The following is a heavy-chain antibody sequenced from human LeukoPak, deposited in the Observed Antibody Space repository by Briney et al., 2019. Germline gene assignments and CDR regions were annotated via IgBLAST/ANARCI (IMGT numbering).Heavy chain of an antibody. CDR1: GFTSSSYE. J-gene: IGHJ6*04. CDR3: AREISCSSTSCYDDYYYYYGMDV. Sequence: GGSLRLSCAASGFTSSSYEMNWVRQAQGKGLEWVSYISSSVSTIYYADSVKGRFAISRDNAKNSLYLQMNSLRAEDTAVYYCAREISCSSTSCYDDYYYYYGMDVWGKGTTVTVSS. V-gene: IGHV3-48*03. D-gene: IGHD2-2*01. CDR2: ISSSVSTI.